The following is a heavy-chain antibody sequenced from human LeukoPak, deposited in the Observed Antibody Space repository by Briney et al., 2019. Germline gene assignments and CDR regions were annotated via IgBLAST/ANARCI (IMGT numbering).Heavy chain of an antibody. J-gene: IGHJ4*02. V-gene: IGHV3-23*01. CDR1: GFTFSSYA. D-gene: IGHD1-26*01. CDR2: IRDSGSST. Sequence: HPGGALRLSCAASGFTFSSYAMSWVRQAPGKGLEWVSAIRDSGSSTHYADSVKGRFTTSRDNSKNTLFLQMNSLRAEDTAIYYCAKYDPQDSGSSHFDYWGQGALVTVSS. CDR3: AKYDPQDSGSSHFDY.